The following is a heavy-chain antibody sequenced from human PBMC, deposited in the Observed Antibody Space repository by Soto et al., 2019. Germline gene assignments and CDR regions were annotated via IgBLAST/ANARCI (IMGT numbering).Heavy chain of an antibody. D-gene: IGHD2-2*01. V-gene: IGHV3-23*01. CDR1: GFIFSTYA. J-gene: IGHJ4*02. CDR3: ARMLADGYHL. CDR2: ISNNADLT. Sequence: PGGSLRLSCAASGFIFSTYAMLWVRQAPGKGLECVSAISNNADLTYYADSVRGRFTISRDNSKNTLYLQMNTLRAEDTAVYYCARMLADGYHLWGQGTLVTVSS.